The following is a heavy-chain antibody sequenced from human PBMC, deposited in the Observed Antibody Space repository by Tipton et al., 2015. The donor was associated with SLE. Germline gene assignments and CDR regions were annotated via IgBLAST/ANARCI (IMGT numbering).Heavy chain of an antibody. V-gene: IGHV4-34*01. CDR2: INLSGNT. CDR3: ASTTIVGATSFDY. Sequence: TLSLTCAVYGGSFSGYYWSWIRQPPGKGLEWIGEINLSGNTNYNPSLKSRVTISVDTSKNQFSLKLSSVTAADTAVYYCASTTIVGATSFDYWGQGTLVTVSS. D-gene: IGHD1-26*01. CDR1: GGSFSGYY. J-gene: IGHJ4*02.